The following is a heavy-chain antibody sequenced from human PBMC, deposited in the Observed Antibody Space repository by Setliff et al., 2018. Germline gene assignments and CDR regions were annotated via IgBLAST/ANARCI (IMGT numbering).Heavy chain of an antibody. Sequence: SVKVSCKTSGYTFISYAIIWVRQAPGQGPEWMGGIIPIYGSTNNAEKFQGRVTFSADESMSTVYMELSSLTSADTALYYCARDALYDSNDRNSYYGNWLDPWGQGTLVTVSS. CDR1: GYTFISYA. CDR3: ARDALYDSNDRNSYYGNWLDP. J-gene: IGHJ5*02. V-gene: IGHV1-69*13. D-gene: IGHD3-22*01. CDR2: IIPIYGST.